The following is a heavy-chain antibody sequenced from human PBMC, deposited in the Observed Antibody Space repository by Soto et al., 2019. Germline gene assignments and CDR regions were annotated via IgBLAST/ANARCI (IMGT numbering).Heavy chain of an antibody. V-gene: IGHV4-4*02. CDR2: IYHSGST. CDR3: ARAAAGGYSAYEVFDY. Sequence: PSENLSLTCAVSGGPISSGNWWSWVRQPPGKGLEWIGEIYHSGSTNYNPSLKSRVTISVDKSKNQFSLKLSSVTAADTAVYYCARAAAGGYSAYEVFDYWGQGTLVTVSS. D-gene: IGHD5-12*01. CDR1: GGPISSGNW. J-gene: IGHJ4*02.